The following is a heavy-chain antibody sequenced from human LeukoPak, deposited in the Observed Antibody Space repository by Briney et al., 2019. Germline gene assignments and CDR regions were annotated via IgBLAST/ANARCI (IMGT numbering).Heavy chain of an antibody. V-gene: IGHV1-69*04. Sequence: SVKVSCKASGGTFSSYAISWVRQAPGQGLEWMGRIIPILGIANYAQKFQGRVRITADKSTSTAYMELSSLRSEDTAVYYCARVRGNSYGYTNWFDPWGQGTLVTVSS. J-gene: IGHJ5*02. CDR2: IIPILGIA. D-gene: IGHD5-18*01. CDR3: ARVRGNSYGYTNWFDP. CDR1: GGTFSSYA.